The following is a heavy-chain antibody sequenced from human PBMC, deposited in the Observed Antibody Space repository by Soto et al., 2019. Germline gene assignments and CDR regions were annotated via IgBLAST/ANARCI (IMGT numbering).Heavy chain of an antibody. CDR1: GGTFSSYA. Sequence: QVQLVQSGAAVKKPGSSVKVSCKAYGGTFSSYAINWVRQAPGQGLEWMGGIIPVYGTANYAQNFQGRVTITADESTSTAYMELSNLRSEDTAVYYCARPLNYYTVWNGYPPFDFWGQGTLVTVSS. CDR2: IIPVYGTA. V-gene: IGHV1-69*12. CDR3: ARPLNYYTVWNGYPPFDF. J-gene: IGHJ4*02. D-gene: IGHD3-3*01.